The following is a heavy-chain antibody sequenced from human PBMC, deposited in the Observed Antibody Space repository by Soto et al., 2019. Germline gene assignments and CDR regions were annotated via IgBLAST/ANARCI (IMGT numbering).Heavy chain of an antibody. D-gene: IGHD3-22*01. V-gene: IGHV3-21*01. CDR3: ARVKPYYYDSSGYYYYYYYGMDV. J-gene: IGHJ6*02. CDR2: ISSSSSYI. Sequence: EVQLVESGGGLVKPGGSLRLSCAASGFTFSSYSMNWVRQAPGKGLEWVSSISSSSSYIYYADSVKGRFTISRDNAKNSLYLQMNSLRAEDTAVYYCARVKPYYYDSSGYYYYYYYGMDVWGQGPTVTVSS. CDR1: GFTFSSYS.